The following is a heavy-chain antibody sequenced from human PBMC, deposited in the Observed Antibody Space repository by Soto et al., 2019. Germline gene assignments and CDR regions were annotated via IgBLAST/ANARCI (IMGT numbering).Heavy chain of an antibody. CDR2: IYYTGST. CDR1: GGSINSYY. D-gene: IGHD2-21*01. J-gene: IGHJ6*03. CDR3: ARLDGYSPYMDT. Sequence: SETLSLTCSVCGGSINSYYWSWIRQPPGKGLEWVGDIYYTGSTNYNPSLKSRVTISVETSKKHFSLKLASVTAADTPEYYCARLDGYSPYMDTWGKGTTVTLSS. V-gene: IGHV4-59*08.